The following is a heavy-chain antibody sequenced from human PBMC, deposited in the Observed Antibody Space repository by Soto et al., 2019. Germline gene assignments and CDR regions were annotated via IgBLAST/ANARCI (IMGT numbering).Heavy chain of an antibody. Sequence: GASVKVSCKASGYTFTSYDINWVRQATGQGLEWMGWMNPNSGNTGYAQKFQGRVTMTRNTSISTAYMELSSLRSEDTAVYYCARIKVTKHKYYDFWSGSSKSNYYYYYGMDVWGQGTTVTVPS. CDR3: ARIKVTKHKYYDFWSGSSKSNYYYYYGMDV. CDR1: GYTFTSYD. D-gene: IGHD3-3*01. CDR2: MNPNSGNT. V-gene: IGHV1-8*01. J-gene: IGHJ6*02.